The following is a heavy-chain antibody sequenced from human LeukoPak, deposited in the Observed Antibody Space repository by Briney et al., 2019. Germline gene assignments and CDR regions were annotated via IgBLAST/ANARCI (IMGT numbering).Heavy chain of an antibody. CDR2: ISISSSYI. D-gene: IGHD4-17*01. CDR3: ARGSYGDYSVNY. V-gene: IGHV3-21*01. J-gene: IGHJ4*02. Sequence: GGSLRLSCASSGFTFSSYNMNWVRQAPGKGLEWVPCISISSSYIYYADSVKGRFTISRDNAKNSLYLQMNSLRAEDTAVYYCARGSYGDYSVNYWGQGTLVTVSS. CDR1: GFTFSSYN.